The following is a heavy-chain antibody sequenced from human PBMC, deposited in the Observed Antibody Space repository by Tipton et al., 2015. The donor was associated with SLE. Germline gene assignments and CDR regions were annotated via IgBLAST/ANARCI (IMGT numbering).Heavy chain of an antibody. J-gene: IGHJ5*02. CDR3: ARLRGYNYGLYNWFDP. CDR1: DGSISSSSYY. Sequence: TLSLTCTVSDGSISSSSYYWGWIRQPPGKELEWIGIIYDGVSTYYNPSLKSRVTISLDTSKSHFSLKLTSVTAADTAVYYCARLRGYNYGLYNWFDPWGQGTLVTVSS. CDR2: IYDGVST. D-gene: IGHD3/OR15-3a*01. V-gene: IGHV4-39*07.